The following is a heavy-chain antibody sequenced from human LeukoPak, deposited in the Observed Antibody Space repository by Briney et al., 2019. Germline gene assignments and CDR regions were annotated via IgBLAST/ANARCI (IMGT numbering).Heavy chain of an antibody. Sequence: KSGGSLRLSCAASGFTFSNAWMNWVRQAPGKGLEWVGRIKSKYDGGTTDYAAPVKGRFSISRDDSKNTVYLQTNSLKTEDTAVYFCATGGYALDIWGQGALVTVSS. J-gene: IGHJ4*02. CDR3: ATGGYALDI. CDR2: IKSKYDGGTT. D-gene: IGHD2-2*01. V-gene: IGHV3-15*01. CDR1: GFTFSNAW.